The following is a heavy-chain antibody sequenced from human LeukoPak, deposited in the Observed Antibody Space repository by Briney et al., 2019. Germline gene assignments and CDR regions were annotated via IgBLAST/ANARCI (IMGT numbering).Heavy chain of an antibody. V-gene: IGHV3-21*01. D-gene: IGHD3-10*01. CDR3: TADGANSDP. J-gene: IGHJ5*02. CDR2: IRGSGTDK. Sequence: GVSLRLSCAISGFTLKGNSMNWVRQAPGKGLEWVSYIRGSGTDKFYADSVKGRFTISKDDAESSLSLQMNSLRAEDTAIYYCTADGANSDPWGQGTLVTVSS. CDR1: GFTLKGNS.